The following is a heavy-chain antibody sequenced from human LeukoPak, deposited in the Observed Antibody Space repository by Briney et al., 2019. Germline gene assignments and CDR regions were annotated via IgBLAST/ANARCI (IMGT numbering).Heavy chain of an antibody. CDR2: MNPNSGNT. V-gene: IGHV1-8*02. CDR3: ARTSGSYFEDAFDI. CDR1: GYTFTSYG. Sequence: GASVKVSCKASGYTFTSYGISWVRQATGQGLEWMGWMNPNSGNTGYAQKFQGRVTMTRNTSISTAYMELSSLRSEYTAVYYCARTSGSYFEDAFDIWGQGTMVTVSS. D-gene: IGHD1-26*01. J-gene: IGHJ3*02.